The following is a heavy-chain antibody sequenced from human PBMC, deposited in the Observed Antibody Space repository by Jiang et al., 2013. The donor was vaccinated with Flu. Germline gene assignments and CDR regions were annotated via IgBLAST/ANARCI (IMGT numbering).Heavy chain of an antibody. D-gene: IGHD1-26*01. Sequence: GLVKPSETLSLTCTVSRGSVSNSGNYWGWIRQPPGKGLEWIGSIYYSGSTYYNPSLMSRVSISVDTSKNEFSLKLTSVTAADTAVYYCARRGTGVGADDYWGQGTLVTVSS. J-gene: IGHJ4*02. V-gene: IGHV4-39*01. CDR2: IYYSGST. CDR1: RGSVSNSGNY. CDR3: ARRGTGVGADDY.